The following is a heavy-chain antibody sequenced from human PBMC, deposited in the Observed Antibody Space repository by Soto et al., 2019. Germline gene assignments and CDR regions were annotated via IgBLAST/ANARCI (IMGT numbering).Heavy chain of an antibody. J-gene: IGHJ4*01. CDR3: VNYHGDHWASERHRY. CDR1: GFTFRTYL. V-gene: IGHV3-7*01. CDR2: INQDGSVE. D-gene: IGHD3-16*01. Sequence: PGGSLRLSCAASGFTFRTYLMSWVRQAPGKGLDWVANINQDGSVEYYADSVQGRFTISRDNAKKSLYLHMNSLRAEDSAVYYCVNYHGDHWASERHRYWGPGNLVTVSS.